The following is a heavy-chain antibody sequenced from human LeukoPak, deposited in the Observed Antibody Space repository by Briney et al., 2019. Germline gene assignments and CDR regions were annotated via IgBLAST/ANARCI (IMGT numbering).Heavy chain of an antibody. CDR2: ISGSGGRT. Sequence: PGGSLRLSCAASGFTFSTYAMTWVRQAPGKGLEWVSAISGSGGRTYYADSVKGRFTISRDNSKNTLYLQMNSLRAEHTAVYYCAKGPYYYDSSGYSRRWFDPWGQGTLVTVSS. J-gene: IGHJ5*02. D-gene: IGHD3-22*01. CDR3: AKGPYYYDSSGYSRRWFDP. V-gene: IGHV3-23*01. CDR1: GFTFSTYA.